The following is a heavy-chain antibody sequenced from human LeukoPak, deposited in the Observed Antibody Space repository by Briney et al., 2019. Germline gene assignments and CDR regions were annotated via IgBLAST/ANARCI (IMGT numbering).Heavy chain of an antibody. D-gene: IGHD3-22*01. J-gene: IGHJ5*02. Sequence: GGSLRLSCAASGFTFSSYSMSWIRQAPGKGLEWVSAISGSGGSTYYADSVKGRFNISRDNSKNTLYLQMNSLRAEDTAVYYCAKGPDSGGPNWFDPWGQGTLVTVSS. V-gene: IGHV3-23*01. CDR3: AKGPDSGGPNWFDP. CDR2: ISGSGGST. CDR1: GFTFSSYS.